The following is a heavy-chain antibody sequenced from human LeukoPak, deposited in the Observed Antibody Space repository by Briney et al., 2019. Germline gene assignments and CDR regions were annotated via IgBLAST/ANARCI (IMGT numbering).Heavy chain of an antibody. D-gene: IGHD6-13*01. J-gene: IGHJ5*02. Sequence: SETLSLTCTVSGGSISSSSYYWGWIRQPPGKGLEWIGSIYYSGSTYYNPSLKSRVTISVDTSKNQFSLKLSSVTAADTAVYYRARGATGYSSSWPVDPWGQGTLVTVSS. CDR2: IYYSGST. CDR1: GGSISSSSYY. CDR3: ARGATGYSSSWPVDP. V-gene: IGHV4-39*07.